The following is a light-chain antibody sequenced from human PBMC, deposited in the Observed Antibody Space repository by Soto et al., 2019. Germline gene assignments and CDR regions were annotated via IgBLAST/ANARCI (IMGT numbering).Light chain of an antibody. Sequence: DIVLTQSPDTLSVSPGDRATLSCRASESVTSSLAWYQQKPGQPHRRLIYGASTRATGIPARFSGIGSGTEFTLTISSLQSEDGEVYDWQQYNHWPWTFGQGTKVEIK. CDR3: QQYNHWPWT. J-gene: IGKJ1*01. CDR2: GAS. CDR1: ESVTSS. V-gene: IGKV3-15*01.